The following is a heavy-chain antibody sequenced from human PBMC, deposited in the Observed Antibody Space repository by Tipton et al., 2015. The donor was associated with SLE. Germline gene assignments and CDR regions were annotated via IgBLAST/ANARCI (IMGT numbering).Heavy chain of an antibody. V-gene: IGHV4-39*07. J-gene: IGHJ6*03. CDR3: ARGREVYCSGGSCYHLYYYYMDV. Sequence: TLSLTCTVSGGSISSSSYYWGWIRQPPGKGLEWIGSIYYSGSTYYNPSLKSRVTISVDTSKNQFSPKLSSVTAADTAVYYCARGREVYCSGGSCYHLYYYYMDVWGKGTTVTVSS. CDR2: IYYSGST. D-gene: IGHD2-15*01. CDR1: GGSISSSSYY.